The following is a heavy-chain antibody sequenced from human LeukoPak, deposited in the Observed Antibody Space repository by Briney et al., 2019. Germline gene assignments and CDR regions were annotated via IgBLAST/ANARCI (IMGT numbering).Heavy chain of an antibody. D-gene: IGHD6-6*01. V-gene: IGHV1-8*01. Sequence: ASVTVSFKASGYTFTSYDINWVRQATGTGLEWMGWMNPNSGNTGYAQKFQGRVTMNRNSSISTAYMELSSLRSEDTAVYYCARGRPFSSSSDYWGQGTLVTVSS. J-gene: IGHJ4*02. CDR2: MNPNSGNT. CDR3: ARGRPFSSSSDY. CDR1: GYTFTSYD.